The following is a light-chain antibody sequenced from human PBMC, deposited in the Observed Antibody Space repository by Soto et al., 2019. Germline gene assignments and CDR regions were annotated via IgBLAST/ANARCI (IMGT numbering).Light chain of an antibody. CDR3: NSYTSTSARV. Sequence: QSALTQPASVSGSPGQSITISCTGSNSDVGAYNFVSWYQQHPGKAPKLIIYDVSNRPSGVSNRFSGSKSGNTASLTISGLQAEDEADYYCNSYTSTSARVFGGGTKLTVL. CDR1: NSDVGAYNF. V-gene: IGLV2-14*01. J-gene: IGLJ3*02. CDR2: DVS.